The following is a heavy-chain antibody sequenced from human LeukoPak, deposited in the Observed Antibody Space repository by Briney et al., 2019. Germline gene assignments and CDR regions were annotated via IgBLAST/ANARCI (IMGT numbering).Heavy chain of an antibody. CDR1: GYTFTSYG. CDR2: TSAYNGNT. J-gene: IGHJ5*02. CDR3: AVGYCSGGSCYSIFDWFDP. V-gene: IGHV1-18*01. D-gene: IGHD2-15*01. Sequence: ASVKVSCKASGYTFTSYGISWVRQAPGQGLEWMGWTSAYNGNTNYAQKLQGRVTMTTDTSTSTAYMELRSLRSDDTAVYYCAVGYCSGGSCYSIFDWFDPWGQGTLVTVSS.